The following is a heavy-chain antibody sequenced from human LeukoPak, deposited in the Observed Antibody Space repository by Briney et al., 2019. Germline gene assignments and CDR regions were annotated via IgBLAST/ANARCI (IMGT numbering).Heavy chain of an antibody. CDR1: GGSISSYY. CDR3: ARRSIDGYNWFDP. D-gene: IGHD6-6*01. V-gene: IGHV4-4*09. CDR2: IYTSGST. Sequence: SETLSLTCTVSGGSISSYYWSWIRQPPGKGLEWIGYIYTSGSTNYNPSLKSRVTISVDTSKNQFSLKLSSVTAADTAVYYCARRSIDGYNWFDPWGQGTLVTVSS. J-gene: IGHJ5*02.